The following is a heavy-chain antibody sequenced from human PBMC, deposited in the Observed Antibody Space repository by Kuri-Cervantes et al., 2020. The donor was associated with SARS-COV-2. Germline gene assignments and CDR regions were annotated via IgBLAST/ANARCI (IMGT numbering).Heavy chain of an antibody. Sequence: SVKVSCKAPETTFPNYDINWVRQATGQGLEWMGRIIPIFGTANYAQKFQGRVTITADESTSTAYMELSSLRSEDTAVYYCARGGWGYCSSTSCYSWFDPWGQGTLVTVSS. V-gene: IGHV1-69*13. J-gene: IGHJ5*02. CDR3: ARGGWGYCSSTSCYSWFDP. CDR1: ETTFPNYD. CDR2: IIPIFGTA. D-gene: IGHD2-2*02.